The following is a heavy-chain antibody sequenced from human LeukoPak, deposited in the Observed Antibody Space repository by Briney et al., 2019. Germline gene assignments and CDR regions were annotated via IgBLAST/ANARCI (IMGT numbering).Heavy chain of an antibody. Sequence: SVKVSCKASGGTFSSYAISWVRQAPGQGLEWMGRIIPILGIANYAQKFQGRVTITADKSTSTAYMELSSLRSEDTAVYYCARDSSSSEYYFDYWGQGTLVAVSS. D-gene: IGHD6-13*01. J-gene: IGHJ4*02. CDR1: GGTFSSYA. V-gene: IGHV1-69*04. CDR2: IIPILGIA. CDR3: ARDSSSSEYYFDY.